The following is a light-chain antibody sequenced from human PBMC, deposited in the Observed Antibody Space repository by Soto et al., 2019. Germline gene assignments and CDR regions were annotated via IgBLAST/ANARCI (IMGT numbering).Light chain of an antibody. Sequence: DIVMTQSPDSLAVSLGERATINCKSSQSVLYSSNNKNYLAWYQKKPGQPPKLLIYWASTRESGVPDRFSGSGSGTDFTLTISSLQAEDVAAYYCQQYYTTPYTFGRGTKLELK. CDR2: WAS. J-gene: IGKJ2*01. CDR1: QSVLYSSNNKNY. V-gene: IGKV4-1*01. CDR3: QQYYTTPYT.